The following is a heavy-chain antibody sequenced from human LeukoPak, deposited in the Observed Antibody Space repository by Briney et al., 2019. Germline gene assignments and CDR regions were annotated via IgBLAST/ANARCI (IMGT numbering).Heavy chain of an antibody. CDR1: GGTFSSYA. Sequence: ASVKVSCKASGGTFSSYAISWVRQAPGQGLEWMGRINPNSGGTNYAQKFQGRVTMTRDTSISTAYMELSRLRSDDTAVYYCARIYSGYDSDPFDFDYWSQGTLVTVSS. V-gene: IGHV1-2*06. CDR2: INPNSGGT. CDR3: ARIYSGYDSDPFDFDY. J-gene: IGHJ4*02. D-gene: IGHD5-12*01.